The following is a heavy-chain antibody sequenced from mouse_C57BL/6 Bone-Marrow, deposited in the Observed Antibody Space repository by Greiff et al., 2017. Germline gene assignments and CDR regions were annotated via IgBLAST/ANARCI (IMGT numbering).Heavy chain of an antibody. CDR2: INPNNGGT. V-gene: IGHV1-18*01. D-gene: IGHD1-2*01. CDR1: GYTFTDYN. Sequence: VQLQQSGPELVKPGASVKIPCKASGYTFTDYNMDWVKQSHGKSLEWIGDINPNNGGTIYNQKFKGKATLTVDKSSSTAYMELRSLTSEDTAVYYCARSLLRSPWYFDVWGTGTTVTVSS. CDR3: ARSLLRSPWYFDV. J-gene: IGHJ1*03.